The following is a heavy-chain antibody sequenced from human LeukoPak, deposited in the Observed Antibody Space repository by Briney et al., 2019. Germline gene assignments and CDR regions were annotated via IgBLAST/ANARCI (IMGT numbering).Heavy chain of an antibody. Sequence: ASVKVSCKVSGYTLTELSMHWVRQAPGKGLEWMGGFDPEDGETIYAQKFQGRVTMTRDTSTSTVYMELSSLRSEDTAVYYCARDIAAAGTTTTISYYYFDYWGQGTLVTVSS. CDR2: FDPEDGET. D-gene: IGHD6-13*01. V-gene: IGHV1-24*01. CDR1: GYTLTELS. CDR3: ARDIAAAGTTTTISYYYFDY. J-gene: IGHJ4*02.